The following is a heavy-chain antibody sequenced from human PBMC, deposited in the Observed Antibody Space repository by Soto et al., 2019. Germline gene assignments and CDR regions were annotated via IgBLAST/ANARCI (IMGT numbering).Heavy chain of an antibody. CDR2: IYSGGST. D-gene: IGHD2-15*01. CDR3: ARDLGPGVDYYYGMDV. V-gene: IGHV3-53*01. Sequence: GGSLRLSCAASGLTVSSNYMSWVRQAPGKGLEWVSVIYSGGSTYYADSVKGRFTISRDNSKNTLYLQMNSLRAEDTAVYYCARDLGPGVDYYYGMDVWGQGTTVTVSS. CDR1: GLTVSSNY. J-gene: IGHJ6*02.